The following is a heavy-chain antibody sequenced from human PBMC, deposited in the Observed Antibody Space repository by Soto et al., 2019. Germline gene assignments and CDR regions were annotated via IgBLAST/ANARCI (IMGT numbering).Heavy chain of an antibody. CDR2: VIPIFGTG. D-gene: IGHD2-2*01. J-gene: IGHJ6*02. Sequence: SVKVSCRASRGTFSSYAISCVRQAPGQGREWMGGVIPIFGTGHYAQKSQGRVTITADDSTSTAYMELSSLRSEDTAGYYCARDGADIVVVPAATCHYYYYGMDVWGQGTTVTVSS. V-gene: IGHV1-69*13. CDR3: ARDGADIVVVPAATCHYYYYGMDV. CDR1: RGTFSSYA.